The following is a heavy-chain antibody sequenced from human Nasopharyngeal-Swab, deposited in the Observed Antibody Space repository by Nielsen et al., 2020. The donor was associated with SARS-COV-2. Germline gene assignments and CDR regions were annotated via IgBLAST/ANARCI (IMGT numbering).Heavy chain of an antibody. J-gene: IGHJ6*02. CDR1: GYTFPSYD. CDR2: MNPNSGNT. D-gene: IGHD6-13*01. Sequence: SVTVSCQASGYTFPSYDINWVRQATGQGLAWMGWMNPNSGNTGYAQKFQGRVTMTRNTSISTAYMELSSLRSEDTAVYYCARGPSVPYSSTTHYYYYGMDVWGQGTTVTVSS. V-gene: IGHV1-8*01. CDR3: ARGPSVPYSSTTHYYYYGMDV.